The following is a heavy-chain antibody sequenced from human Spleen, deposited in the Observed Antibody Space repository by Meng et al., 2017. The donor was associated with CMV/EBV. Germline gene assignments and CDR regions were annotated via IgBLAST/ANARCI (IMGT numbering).Heavy chain of an antibody. CDR2: VSGSGANT. Sequence: GESLKISCAASGFTFSSYAMTWVRQAPGKGLEWVSGVSGSGANTHYADSVEGRFTISRDNSKNTLFLQMNSLRAEDTAVYYCAKDQNTDFWSGYSYYFDSWGQGTLVTVSS. CDR1: GFTFSSYA. D-gene: IGHD3-3*01. V-gene: IGHV3-23*01. J-gene: IGHJ4*02. CDR3: AKDQNTDFWSGYSYYFDS.